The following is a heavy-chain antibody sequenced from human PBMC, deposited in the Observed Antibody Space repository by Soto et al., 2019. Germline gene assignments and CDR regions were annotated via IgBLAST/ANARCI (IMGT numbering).Heavy chain of an antibody. Sequence: GVSLRLSWASSGVTCSSYGMNWVRQDPGKGLEWVSSISSSSSYIYYADSVKGRFTISRDNAKNSLYLQMNSLRAEDTAVYYCARDQGYCTNGVCPRGMDVWGQGTTVTVSS. CDR3: ARDQGYCTNGVCPRGMDV. V-gene: IGHV3-21*01. J-gene: IGHJ6*02. D-gene: IGHD2-8*01. CDR2: ISSSSSYI. CDR1: GVTCSSYG.